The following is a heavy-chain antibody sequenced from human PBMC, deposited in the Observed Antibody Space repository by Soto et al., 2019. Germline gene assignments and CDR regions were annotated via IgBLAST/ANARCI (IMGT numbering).Heavy chain of an antibody. CDR3: AKVSSSWYAGFFDL. J-gene: IGHJ4*02. V-gene: IGHV3-23*01. CDR1: GFTFSRHA. Sequence: EVQLLESGGGLVQPGGSLRLSCTASGFTFSRHAMTWVRQAPGKGLEWVSGLSDSGGSIYYADSLKGRSTISRDNSMNTLYLEMNTLRAEETGIYYCAKVSSSWYAGFFDLWGQGTLVTVSS. CDR2: LSDSGGSI. D-gene: IGHD6-13*01.